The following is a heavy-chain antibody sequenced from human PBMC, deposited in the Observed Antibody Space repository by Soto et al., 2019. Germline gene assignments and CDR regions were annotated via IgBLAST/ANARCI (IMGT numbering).Heavy chain of an antibody. CDR3: ASVSGYPNTYYYYGMDV. D-gene: IGHD3-3*01. V-gene: IGHV3-48*02. CDR1: GFTFSSYS. CDR2: ISSSSSTI. Sequence: GGSLRLSCAASGFTFSSYSMNWVRQAPGKGLEWVSYISSSSSTIYYADSVKGRFTISRDNAKNSLYLQMNSLRDEDTAVYYCASVSGYPNTYYYYGMDVWGQGTTVTVSS. J-gene: IGHJ6*02.